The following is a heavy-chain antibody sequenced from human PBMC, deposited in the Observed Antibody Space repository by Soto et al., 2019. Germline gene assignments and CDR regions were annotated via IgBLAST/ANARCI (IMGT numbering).Heavy chain of an antibody. CDR2: IYYNGST. J-gene: IGHJ6*02. Sequence: TSETLSLTCTVSGGSISSSSYYWGWIRQPPGKGLEWIGSIYYNGSTYYKTSLKNQDNISVDTAKKKFSMKIRSVTAADTALYYCARHRGDSPLYGMDVWGQGTTVTVSS. V-gene: IGHV4-39*01. CDR3: ARHRGDSPLYGMDV. CDR1: GGSISSSSYY. D-gene: IGHD3-10*01.